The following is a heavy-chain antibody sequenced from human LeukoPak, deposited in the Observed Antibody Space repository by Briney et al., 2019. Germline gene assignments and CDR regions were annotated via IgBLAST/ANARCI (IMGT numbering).Heavy chain of an antibody. D-gene: IGHD2-2*01. CDR2: INHSGST. CDR3: ARGTGCSSTSCHQGWFDP. Sequence: PSETLSLTCAVYGGSFSGCYWSWIRQPPGKGLEWIGEINHSGSTNYNPSLKSRVTISVDTSKNQFSLKLSSVTAADTAVYYCARGTGCSSTSCHQGWFDPWGQGTLVTVSS. J-gene: IGHJ5*02. CDR1: GGSFSGCY. V-gene: IGHV4-34*01.